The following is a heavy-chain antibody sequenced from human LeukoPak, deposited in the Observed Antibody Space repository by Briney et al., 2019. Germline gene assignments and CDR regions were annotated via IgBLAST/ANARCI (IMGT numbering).Heavy chain of an antibody. CDR1: GYTFTGYY. Sequence: ASVKVSCKASGYTFTGYYMHWVRQAPGQGLEWMGIINPSGGSTSYAQKFQGRVTMTRDTSTSTVYMELSSLRSEDTAVYYCARDLFYCSGGSCYSGYFDYWGQGTLVTVSS. D-gene: IGHD2-15*01. CDR2: INPSGGST. J-gene: IGHJ4*02. CDR3: ARDLFYCSGGSCYSGYFDY. V-gene: IGHV1-46*01.